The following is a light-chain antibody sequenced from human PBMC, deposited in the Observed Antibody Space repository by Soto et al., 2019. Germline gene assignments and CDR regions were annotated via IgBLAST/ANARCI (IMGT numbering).Light chain of an antibody. J-gene: IGKJ4*01. CDR2: GAS. V-gene: IGKV3-20*01. CDR3: QQYGSSPPLT. CDR1: QSVSSSY. Sequence: LKHATGTLSLSPGERATLSCRASQSVSSSYLAWYQQKPGQAPRLLIYGASSRATGIPDRFSGSGSGTDFTLTISRLEPEDFAVYYCQQYGSSPPLTFGGGSKVDVK.